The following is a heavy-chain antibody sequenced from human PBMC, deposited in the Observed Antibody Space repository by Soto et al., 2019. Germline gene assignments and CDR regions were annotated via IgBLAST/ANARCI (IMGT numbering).Heavy chain of an antibody. Sequence: GXSVKVSCEASGGTFSSYAISWVRQAPGQGLEWMGGIIPIFGTANYAQKFQGRVTITADKSTSTAYMELSSLRSEDTAVYYCARMHSYDEYYLDYWGQGTLVTVSS. D-gene: IGHD5-18*01. CDR1: GGTFSSYA. CDR2: IIPIFGTA. J-gene: IGHJ4*02. CDR3: ARMHSYDEYYLDY. V-gene: IGHV1-69*06.